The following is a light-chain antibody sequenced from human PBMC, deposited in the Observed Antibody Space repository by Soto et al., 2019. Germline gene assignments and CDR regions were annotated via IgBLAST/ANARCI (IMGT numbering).Light chain of an antibody. CDR3: QQYHSYWT. J-gene: IGKJ1*01. V-gene: IGKV1-39*01. Sequence: DIQMTQSPSSLSASVGDRVTITCRASQSISSYLNLYQQKPGKAPKLLIYAASSLQSGVPSRFSGSGSGTDFTLTISSLQPEDFATYYCQQYHSYWTFGQGTKVDI. CDR2: AAS. CDR1: QSISSY.